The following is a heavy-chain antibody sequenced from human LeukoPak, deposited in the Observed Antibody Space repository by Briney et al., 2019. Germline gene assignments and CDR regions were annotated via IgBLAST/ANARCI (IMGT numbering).Heavy chain of an antibody. CDR1: GFTFSSYA. CDR2: ISYDGSNK. D-gene: IGHD3-3*01. CDR3: ARDLDYDFWSGYYIRYYYYGMDV. J-gene: IGHJ6*02. V-gene: IGHV3-30*04. Sequence: PGRSLRHSCAASGFTFSSYAMHWVRQAPGKGLEWVAVISYDGSNKYYADSVKGRFTISRDNSKNTLYLQMNSLRAEDTAVYYCARDLDYDFWSGYYIRYYYYGMDVWGQGTTVTVSS.